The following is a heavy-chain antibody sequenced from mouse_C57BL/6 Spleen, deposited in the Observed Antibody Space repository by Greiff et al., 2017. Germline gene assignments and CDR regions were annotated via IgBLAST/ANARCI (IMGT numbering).Heavy chain of an antibody. J-gene: IGHJ4*01. CDR1: GYAFSSYW. V-gene: IGHV1-80*01. D-gene: IGHD1-1*01. CDR2: IYPGDGDT. Sequence: VQLQQSGAELVKPGASVKISCKASGYAFSSYWMNWVKQRPGKGLEWIGQIYPGDGDTNYNGKFKGKATLTADKSSSTAYMQLSSLTSEDSAVYACARGGVVATPMDYWGQGTSVTVSS. CDR3: ARGGVVATPMDY.